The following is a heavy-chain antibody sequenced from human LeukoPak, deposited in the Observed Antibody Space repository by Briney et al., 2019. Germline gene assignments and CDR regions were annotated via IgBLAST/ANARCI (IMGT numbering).Heavy chain of an antibody. J-gene: IGHJ5*02. CDR2: MNPNSGNT. D-gene: IGHD2-2*01. Sequence: ASVKVSCKASGYTFTSYDMNWVRQATGQGLEWMGGMNPNSGNTGYAQKFQGRVTMTRNTSISTAYMELSSLRSEDTAVYYCARGGVPAGLGLNWFDPWGQETLVTVSS. CDR1: GYTFTSYD. V-gene: IGHV1-8*01. CDR3: ARGGVPAGLGLNWFDP.